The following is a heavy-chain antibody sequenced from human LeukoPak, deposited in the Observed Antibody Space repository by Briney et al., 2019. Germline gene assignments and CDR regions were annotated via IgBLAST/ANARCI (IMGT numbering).Heavy chain of an antibody. Sequence: SETLSLTCTVSGASISGYYWSWIPQPPGKGLEWIGYIHYTGSTNYNPSLKSRVTMSVDASKNQFSLKLTSVTAADTAVYYCARTTDYYDSSGFYLQWFDPWGQGTLVTVSS. CDR1: GASISGYY. CDR3: ARTTDYYDSSGFYLQWFDP. D-gene: IGHD3-22*01. J-gene: IGHJ5*02. V-gene: IGHV4-59*01. CDR2: IHYTGST.